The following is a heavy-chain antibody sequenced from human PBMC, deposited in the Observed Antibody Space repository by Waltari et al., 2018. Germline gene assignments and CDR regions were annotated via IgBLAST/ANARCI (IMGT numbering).Heavy chain of an antibody. D-gene: IGHD3-10*01. Sequence: QVQLQQWGAGLLKPSETLSLTCGIYGGSFSTSYWSWLRQPPGKGLEWIGEINHAGSTHFNPSLKSRITMSVDTSKNQFSLELNSVTAADTAVYYCARATARGDRYFDLWGRGTLVTVSS. V-gene: IGHV4-34*01. CDR3: ARATARGDRYFDL. J-gene: IGHJ2*01. CDR2: INHAGST. CDR1: GGSFSTSY.